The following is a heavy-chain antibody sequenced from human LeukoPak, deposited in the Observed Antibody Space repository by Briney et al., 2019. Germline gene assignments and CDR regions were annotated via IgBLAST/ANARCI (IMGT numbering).Heavy chain of an antibody. CDR1: GDTISSNSAA. D-gene: IGHD3-16*01. CDR2: TYYRSYAYN. CDR3: ARGVFRALYYFDY. Sequence: SQTLSLTCAVSGDTISSNSAAWNWLRQAPSRGLKIQARTYYRSYAYNDYAVSVKSPITINPDTSKNQFSLQLNSVTPEDTAVYYCARGVFRALYYFDYWGQGTLVTVSS. V-gene: IGHV6-1*01. J-gene: IGHJ4*02.